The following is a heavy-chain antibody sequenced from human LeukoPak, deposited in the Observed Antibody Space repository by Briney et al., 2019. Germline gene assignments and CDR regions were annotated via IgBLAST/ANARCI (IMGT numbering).Heavy chain of an antibody. CDR3: ARDRTTVTTGYYGMDF. V-gene: IGHV1-2*02. J-gene: IGHJ6*02. CDR1: GYTFTGYY. CDR2: INPNTGVT. D-gene: IGHD4-17*01. Sequence: ASVSVSCKASGYTFTGYYMHWVRQAPGQGREWMGWINPNTGVTNYAQKFQGRVTLTRDTSIITAYMELTRLRSDDTAMYYCARDRTTVTTGYYGMDFWGQGTLLTVSS.